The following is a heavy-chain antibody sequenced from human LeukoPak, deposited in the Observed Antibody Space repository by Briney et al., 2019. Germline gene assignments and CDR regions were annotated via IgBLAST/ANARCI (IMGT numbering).Heavy chain of an antibody. CDR3: AREGRYGEYEGY. J-gene: IGHJ4*02. V-gene: IGHV4-4*07. CDR2: IYSSGST. CDR1: GGSLSRYY. D-gene: IGHD4-17*01. Sequence: SETLSLTCTVAGGSLSRYYWSWIRQPAGKGLEWIGRIYSSGSTNYNPSLKSRVTMSVDTSKNQFSLNLRSVTVADTAVYYCAREGRYGEYEGYWGRGTLVTVSS.